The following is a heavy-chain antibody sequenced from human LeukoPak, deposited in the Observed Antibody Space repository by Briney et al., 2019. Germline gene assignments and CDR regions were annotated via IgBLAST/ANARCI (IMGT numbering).Heavy chain of an antibody. CDR3: ARSLAAAGNNWFDP. Sequence: ASVKVSCKASGYTFTGYGISWVRQAPGQGLEWMGWISAYNGNTNYAQKLQGRVTMTTDTSTSTAYMELRSLRSDDTAVYYCARSLAAAGNNWFDPCGQGTLVTVSS. CDR1: GYTFTGYG. D-gene: IGHD6-13*01. CDR2: ISAYNGNT. J-gene: IGHJ5*02. V-gene: IGHV1-18*01.